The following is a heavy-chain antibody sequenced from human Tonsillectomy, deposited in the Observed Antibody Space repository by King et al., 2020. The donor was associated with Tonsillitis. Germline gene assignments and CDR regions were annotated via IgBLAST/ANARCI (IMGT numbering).Heavy chain of an antibody. CDR3: AREGSGDYDDYLGY. CDR2: INKDGSLK. Sequence: VQLVVSGRGLIQPGGSMSLSCAASGFTFTRYWTRWVRQAPGKGREWVANINKDGSLKWYVDSVRGRFIISRDKATNSVSLQMNGLKVADTAVYYCAREGSGDYDDYLGYWGQGTLVAVSS. CDR1: GFTFTRYW. D-gene: IGHD4-17*01. J-gene: IGHJ4*02. V-gene: IGHV3-7*03.